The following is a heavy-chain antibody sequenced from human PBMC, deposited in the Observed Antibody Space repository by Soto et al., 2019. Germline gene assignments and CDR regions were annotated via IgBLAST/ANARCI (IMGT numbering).Heavy chain of an antibody. J-gene: IGHJ6*02. Sequence: QVTLKESGPVLVKPTETLTLTCTVSGFSLSNARMGVSWIRQPPGKALEWLAHIFSNDEKSYSTSLKSRLTISKDTSKSQVVLTMTNMDPVDTATYYCARTLAGTGRYYYYYYGMDVWGQGTTVTVSS. CDR1: GFSLSNARMG. V-gene: IGHV2-26*01. CDR3: ARTLAGTGRYYYYYYGMDV. CDR2: IFSNDEK.